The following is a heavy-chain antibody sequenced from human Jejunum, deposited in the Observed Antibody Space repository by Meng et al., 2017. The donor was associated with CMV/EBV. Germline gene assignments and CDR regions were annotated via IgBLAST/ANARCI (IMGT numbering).Heavy chain of an antibody. V-gene: IGHV3-21*01. CDR2: IHSYSTYI. J-gene: IGHJ5*02. CDR1: ILSSYT. Sequence: ILSSYTMNWVRQAPGKGLEWVASIHSYSTYIYYADSVKGRFTISRDNAKNSLYLQMNSLRAEDTAVYYCASGFCGSAGCYRELDHWGQGTLVTVSS. D-gene: IGHD2-2*03. CDR3: ASGFCGSAGCYRELDH.